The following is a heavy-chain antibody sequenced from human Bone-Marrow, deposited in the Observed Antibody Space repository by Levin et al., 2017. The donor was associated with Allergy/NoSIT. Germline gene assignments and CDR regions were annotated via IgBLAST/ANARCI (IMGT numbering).Heavy chain of an antibody. CDR3: ARGIVVVPAAAAVAAGDWFDP. CDR2: INPNSGGT. CDR1: GYTFTGYY. D-gene: IGHD2-2*01. V-gene: IGHV1-2*02. J-gene: IGHJ5*02. Sequence: GASVKVSCKASGYTFTGYYMHWVRQAPGQGLEWMGWINPNSGGTNYAQKFQGRVTMTRDTSISTAYMELSRLRSDDTAVYYCARGIVVVPAAAAVAAGDWFDPWGQGTLVTVSS.